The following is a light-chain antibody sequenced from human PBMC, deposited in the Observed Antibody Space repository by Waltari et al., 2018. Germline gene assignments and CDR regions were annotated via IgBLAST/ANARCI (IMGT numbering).Light chain of an antibody. CDR2: AAS. CDR1: QTISNY. Sequence: DIQMTQSPSSLSASVGDSVTITCRASQTISNYVAWFRQEPGKAPKSLIFAASILQSGVPSKFSGSGSGTDFTLTINSLQPEDFATYYCQQYYSYPNTFGQGTKLEIK. V-gene: IGKV1-16*02. CDR3: QQYYSYPNT. J-gene: IGKJ2*01.